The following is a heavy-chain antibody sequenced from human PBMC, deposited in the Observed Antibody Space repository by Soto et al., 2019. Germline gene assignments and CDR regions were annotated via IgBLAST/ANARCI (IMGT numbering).Heavy chain of an antibody. CDR1: GYSFTSYW. CDR2: IYPGDSDT. V-gene: IGHV5-51*01. Sequence: GESLKICCKGSGYSFTSYWIGWVRQMPGKGLEWMGIIYPGDSDTRYSPSFQGQVTISADKSISTAYLQWSSLKASDTAMYYCARGSEGYCSSTSCYYYYGMDVWGQGTTVTVSS. D-gene: IGHD2-2*01. J-gene: IGHJ6*02. CDR3: ARGSEGYCSSTSCYYYYGMDV.